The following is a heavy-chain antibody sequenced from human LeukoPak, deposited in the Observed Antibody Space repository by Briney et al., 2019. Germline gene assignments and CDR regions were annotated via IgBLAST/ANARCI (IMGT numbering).Heavy chain of an antibody. D-gene: IGHD5-18*01. J-gene: IGHJ4*02. CDR2: IYYSGST. V-gene: IGHV4-59*01. Sequence: SEALSLTCTVSGGSISSYYWSWIRQPPGKGLEWIGYIYYSGSTNYNPSLKSRVTISVDTSKNQFSLKLSSVTAADTAVYYCARVLRGYSYGYFDYWGQGTLVTVSS. CDR3: ARVLRGYSYGYFDY. CDR1: GGSISSYY.